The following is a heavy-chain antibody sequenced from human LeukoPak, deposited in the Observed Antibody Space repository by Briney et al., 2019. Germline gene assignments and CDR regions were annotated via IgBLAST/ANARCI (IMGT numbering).Heavy chain of an antibody. CDR1: GYSISSGYY. D-gene: IGHD3-10*01. Sequence: SETLSLTCTVSGYSISSGYYWGWIRQPPGKGLEWIGEINHSGSTNYNPSLKSRVTISVDTSKNQFSLKLSSVTAADTAVYYCARLTKNDSGSFRFGKKKRGYMDVWGKGTTITISS. CDR3: ARLTKNDSGSFRFGKKKRGYMDV. V-gene: IGHV4-38-2*02. CDR2: INHSGST. J-gene: IGHJ6*03.